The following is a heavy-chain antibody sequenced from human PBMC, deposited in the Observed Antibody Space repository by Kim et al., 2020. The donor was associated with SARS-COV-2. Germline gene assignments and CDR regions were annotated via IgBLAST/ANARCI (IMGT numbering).Heavy chain of an antibody. J-gene: IGHJ4*02. V-gene: IGHV4-59*01. D-gene: IGHD3-3*01. CDR2: IFYSETT. CDR3: AGGDFGPHRSDY. CDR1: GGSIRSYY. Sequence: SETLSLTCTVSGGSIRSYYWSWIRQPPGGGLEWMGYIFYSETTNYSPSLKSRVTISADMSKSHFPLKLNSVTAADAAVSFCAGGDFGPHRSDYWGPGSL.